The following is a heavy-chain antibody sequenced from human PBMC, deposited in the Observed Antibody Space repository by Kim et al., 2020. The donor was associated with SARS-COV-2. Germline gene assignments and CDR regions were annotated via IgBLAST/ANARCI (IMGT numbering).Heavy chain of an antibody. J-gene: IGHJ4*02. CDR3: VKAGYSSSWPYFDY. D-gene: IGHD6-13*01. Sequence: ADSVKGRFTISRDNSKNTLYLQMSSLRAEDTAVYYCVKAGYSSSWPYFDYWGQGTLVTVSS. V-gene: IGHV3-64D*06.